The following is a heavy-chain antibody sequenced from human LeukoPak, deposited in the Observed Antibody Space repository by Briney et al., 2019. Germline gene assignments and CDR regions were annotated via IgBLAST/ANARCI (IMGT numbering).Heavy chain of an antibody. D-gene: IGHD1-26*01. CDR1: GYTFTSYY. J-gene: IGHJ4*02. Sequence: ASVKVSCKASGYTFTSYYMHWVRQASGQGLEWMGIINPSGGSTSYAQKFQGRVTMTRDTSTSTVYMELSSLRSEDTAVYYCARSSAGGYFDYWGQGTLVTVSS. CDR2: INPSGGST. V-gene: IGHV1-46*01. CDR3: ARSSAGGYFDY.